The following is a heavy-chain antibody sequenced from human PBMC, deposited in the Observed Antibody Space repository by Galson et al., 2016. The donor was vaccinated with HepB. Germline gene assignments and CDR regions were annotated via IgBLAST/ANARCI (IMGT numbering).Heavy chain of an antibody. V-gene: IGHV3-9*01. J-gene: IGHJ6*02. CDR2: IYYNSDRI. CDR3: VRDMAPGGAGV. CDR1: GFTFNRYT. Sequence: SLRLSCAASGFTFNRYTMNWVRQAPGKGLEWVSGIYYNSDRIGYADSVRGRFTISRDNARNSLYLQMNSLEPEDSALYYCVRDMAPGGAGVWGQGTTVTVSS. D-gene: IGHD3-16*01.